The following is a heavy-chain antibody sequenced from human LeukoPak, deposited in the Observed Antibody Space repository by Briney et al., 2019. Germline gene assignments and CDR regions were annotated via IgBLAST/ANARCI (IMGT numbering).Heavy chain of an antibody. CDR1: GGSISSSSYY. D-gene: IGHD2-15*01. CDR2: IYYSGST. V-gene: IGHV4-61*01. Sequence: RSSETLSLTCTVSGGSISSSSYYWSWIRQPPGKGLEWIGYIYYSGSTNYNPSLKSRVTISVDTSKNQFSLKLSSVTAADTAVYYCARDYCSGGSCSYFDYWGQGTLVTVSS. CDR3: ARDYCSGGSCSYFDY. J-gene: IGHJ4*02.